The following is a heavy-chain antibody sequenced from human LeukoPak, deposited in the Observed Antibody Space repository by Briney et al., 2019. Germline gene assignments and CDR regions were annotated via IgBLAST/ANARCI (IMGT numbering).Heavy chain of an antibody. CDR3: AREGPHGAAAGNYFDY. Sequence: GGSLRLSCAASGFTFSSYEMNWVRQAPGKGLEWVSYISSSGSTIYYADSVKGRFTISRDNAKNSLYLQMNSLRAEDTALYYCAREGPHGAAAGNYFDYWGQGTLVTVSS. CDR1: GFTFSSYE. J-gene: IGHJ4*02. D-gene: IGHD6-13*01. V-gene: IGHV3-48*03. CDR2: ISSSGSTI.